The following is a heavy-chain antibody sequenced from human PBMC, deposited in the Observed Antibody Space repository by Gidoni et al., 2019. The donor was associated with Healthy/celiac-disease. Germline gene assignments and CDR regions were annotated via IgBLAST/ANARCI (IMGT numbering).Heavy chain of an antibody. CDR2: ISGSGGST. V-gene: IGHV3-23*01. Sequence: EVQLLESGGGLVQPGGSLRLSGAASGFTFSSYAMCLVRQAPGKGLEWVSAISGSGGSTYYADSVKGRFTISRDNSKNTLYLQMNSLRAEDTAVYYCAKGDNDIVVVIDYWGQGTLVTVSS. J-gene: IGHJ4*02. D-gene: IGHD2-15*01. CDR3: AKGDNDIVVVIDY. CDR1: GFTFSSYA.